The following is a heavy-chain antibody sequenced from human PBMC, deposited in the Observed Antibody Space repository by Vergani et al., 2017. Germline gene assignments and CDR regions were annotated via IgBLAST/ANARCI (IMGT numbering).Heavy chain of an antibody. CDR3: AKVESSSLYWFDP. J-gene: IGHJ5*02. Sequence: QVQLVESGGGVVQPGGSLRLSCAASGFMFNYFGMHWVRQAPGKGLEWVAFIRHDGSNKYYADSVKGRFTISRDNAKNTLHLQMNSLRAEDTAIYYCAKVESSSLYWFDPWGPGTLVTVSS. CDR2: IRHDGSNK. D-gene: IGHD6-19*01. CDR1: GFMFNYFG. V-gene: IGHV3-30*02.